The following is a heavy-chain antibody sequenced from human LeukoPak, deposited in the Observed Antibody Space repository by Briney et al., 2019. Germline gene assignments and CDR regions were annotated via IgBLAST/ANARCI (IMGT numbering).Heavy chain of an antibody. Sequence: GGSLRLSCAASGFTFSSYGMHWVRQAPGKGLEWVAVISYDGSNKYYADSVKGRFTISRGNSKNTLYLQMNSLRAEDTAVYYCAKEGAAAGAFDYWGQGTLVTVSS. CDR1: GFTFSSYG. D-gene: IGHD6-13*01. V-gene: IGHV3-30*18. CDR3: AKEGAAAGAFDY. J-gene: IGHJ4*02. CDR2: ISYDGSNK.